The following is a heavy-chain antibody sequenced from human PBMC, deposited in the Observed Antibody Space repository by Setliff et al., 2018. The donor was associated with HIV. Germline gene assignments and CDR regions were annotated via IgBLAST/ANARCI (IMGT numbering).Heavy chain of an antibody. J-gene: IGHJ4*02. D-gene: IGHD5-18*01. CDR3: ARGGRGYMYG. CDR2: MSYTGIN. CDR1: GGSISSTTYY. V-gene: IGHV4-31*01. Sequence: SETLSLTCTVSGGSISSTTYYWNWFRQSPGKGLEWIGYMSYTGINNYNPSLKSLVTISLDTSKNQFSLKLTSVTAADTAVYYCARGGRGYMYGWGRGTLVTVSS.